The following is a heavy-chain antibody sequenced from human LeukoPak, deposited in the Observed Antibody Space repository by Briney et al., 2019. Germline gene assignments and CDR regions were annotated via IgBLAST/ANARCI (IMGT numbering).Heavy chain of an antibody. CDR2: INTGNGNT. Sequence: ASVKVSCKPFGYTFNTYGITWVRQAPGQRLEWMGWINTGNGNTKYSQKFQGRVSITRDTPASTAYMELSSLRSEDTAVYYCARERAVGATTSWFAPWGQGTLVTVSS. V-gene: IGHV1-3*04. CDR1: GYTFNTYG. CDR3: ARERAVGATTSWFAP. D-gene: IGHD1-26*01. J-gene: IGHJ5*02.